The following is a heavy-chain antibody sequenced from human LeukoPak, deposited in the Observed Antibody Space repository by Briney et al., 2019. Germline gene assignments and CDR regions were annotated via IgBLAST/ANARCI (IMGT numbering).Heavy chain of an antibody. CDR3: ARHEDESSGYLFDY. J-gene: IGHJ4*02. CDR2: IYYSGST. D-gene: IGHD3-22*01. V-gene: IGHV4-59*08. CDR1: GGSISGYY. Sequence: SETLALTCSVSGGSISGYYWSWIRHPPGKGLEWIWYIYYSGSTNYNPSLKSRVTISVDTSKNQYSLKLSSVTAADTAVYYCARHEDESSGYLFDYWGQGTLVTVSS.